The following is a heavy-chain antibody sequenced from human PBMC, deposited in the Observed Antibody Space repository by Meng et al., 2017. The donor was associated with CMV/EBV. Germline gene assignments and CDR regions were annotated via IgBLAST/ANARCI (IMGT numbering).Heavy chain of an antibody. CDR3: ARDPSRSGENWFDP. CDR1: GGSISSSSYY. J-gene: IGHJ5*02. CDR2: IYYSGST. Sequence: SETLSLTCTVSGGSISSSSYYWGWIRQPPGKGLEWIVSIYYSGSTYYNPSLKSRVTISVDTSKNQFSLKLSSVTAADTAVYYCARDPSRSGENWFDPWGQGTLVTVSS. D-gene: IGHD3-16*02. V-gene: IGHV4-39*07.